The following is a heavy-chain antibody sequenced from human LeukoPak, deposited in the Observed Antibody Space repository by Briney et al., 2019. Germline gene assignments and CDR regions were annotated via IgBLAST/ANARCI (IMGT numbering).Heavy chain of an antibody. J-gene: IGHJ1*01. CDR1: GYTFTSYA. V-gene: IGHV1-3*01. CDR3: ARSSVMAAAGTGRNQYFQH. D-gene: IGHD6-13*01. CDR2: INAGNGNT. Sequence: GASVKVSCKASGYTFTSYAMHWVRQAPGQRLEWMGWINAGNGNTKYSQKFQGRVTITRDTSASTAYMELSGLRSEDTAVYYCARSSVMAAAGTGRNQYFQHWGQGTLVTVSS.